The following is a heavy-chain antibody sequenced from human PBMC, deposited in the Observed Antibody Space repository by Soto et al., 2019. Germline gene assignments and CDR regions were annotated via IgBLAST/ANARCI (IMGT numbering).Heavy chain of an antibody. D-gene: IGHD3-22*01. J-gene: IGHJ3*02. CDR2: INHSGST. V-gene: IGHV4-34*01. Sequence: SETLSLTCAVYGGSFSGYYWTWIRQPPGTGLEWIGEINHSGSTNYNPSLKSRVTISVDKSKNQFSLKLSSVTAADTAVYYCARRRITMIVVVYDAFDIWGQGTMVTVSS. CDR3: ARRRITMIVVVYDAFDI. CDR1: GGSFSGYY.